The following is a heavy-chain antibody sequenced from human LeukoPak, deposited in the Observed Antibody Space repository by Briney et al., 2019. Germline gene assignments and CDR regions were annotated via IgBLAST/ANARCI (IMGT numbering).Heavy chain of an antibody. J-gene: IGHJ5*02. Sequence: SETLSLTCAVYGGSFSGYYWSWIRQPPGQGLEWIGYIHYSGSTNYNPSLKGRVTISLDMSKNQFSLKLNSMTAADTAVYYCARVYGTTPWGQGTLVTVSS. CDR2: IHYSGST. CDR1: GGSFSGYY. V-gene: IGHV4-59*01. D-gene: IGHD1-7*01. CDR3: ARVYGTTP.